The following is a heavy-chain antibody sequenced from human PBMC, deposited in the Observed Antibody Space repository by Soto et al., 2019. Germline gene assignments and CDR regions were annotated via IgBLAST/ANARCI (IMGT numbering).Heavy chain of an antibody. J-gene: IGHJ4*02. CDR2: IKSKVAGGTT. V-gene: IGHV3-15*01. CDR1: GFTFNNVW. Sequence: EVQLVESGGGLVKPGGSLRLSCAASGFTFNNVWMSWVRQAPGKGLECVGRIKSKVAGGTTDYSAPVQGRFTISSDDSNFTVHRQMRSLKSAVRAVYYYTTDSPQTFCDGGPCYSVLTKIHDSWGQGTLVTVSS. D-gene: IGHD2-15*01. CDR3: TTDSPQTFCDGGPCYSVLTKIHDS.